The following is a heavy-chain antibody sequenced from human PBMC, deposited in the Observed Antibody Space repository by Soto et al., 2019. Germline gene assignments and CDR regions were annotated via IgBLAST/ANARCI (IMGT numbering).Heavy chain of an antibody. D-gene: IGHD3-9*01. J-gene: IGHJ4*02. V-gene: IGHV3-30-3*01. Sequence: VGSLRLSCASSVFTFSSYAMHCVRHSPGKWLEWVAVISYDGSNKYYADSVKGRFTISRDNSKNTLYLQMNSLRAEDTAVYYCARDYRGNYDILNGPTEYWGQGTLVTVSS. CDR2: ISYDGSNK. CDR1: VFTFSSYA. CDR3: ARDYRGNYDILNGPTEY.